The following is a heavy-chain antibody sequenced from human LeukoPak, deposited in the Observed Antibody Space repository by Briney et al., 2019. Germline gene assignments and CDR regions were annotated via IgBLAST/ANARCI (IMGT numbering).Heavy chain of an antibody. D-gene: IGHD6-19*01. CDR2: INPNSGGT. V-gene: IGHV1-2*02. CDR3: ARVAGYSSGWYSRKYYFDY. Sequence: ASVKVSCKASGYTFTGYYMHWVRQAPGQGLEWMGWINPNSGGTNYAQKFQGRVTMTRDTSISTAYMELSRLRSDDTAVYYCARVAGYSSGWYSRKYYFDYWGQGTLVTVSS. CDR1: GYTFTGYY. J-gene: IGHJ4*02.